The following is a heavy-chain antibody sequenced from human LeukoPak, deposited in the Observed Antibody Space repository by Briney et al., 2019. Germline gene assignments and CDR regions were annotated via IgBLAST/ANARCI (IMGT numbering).Heavy chain of an antibody. V-gene: IGHV4-61*05. J-gene: IGHJ4*02. Sequence: SETLSLTCTVSGGSISSSSYYWGWIRQPPGKGLEWIGYIYYSGSTNYNPSLKSRVTISVDTSKNQFSLKLSSVTAADTAVYYCARNYGSGSYSLIKHGTFDYWGQGTLVTVSS. CDR2: IYYSGST. D-gene: IGHD3-10*01. CDR1: GGSISSSSYY. CDR3: ARNYGSGSYSLIKHGTFDY.